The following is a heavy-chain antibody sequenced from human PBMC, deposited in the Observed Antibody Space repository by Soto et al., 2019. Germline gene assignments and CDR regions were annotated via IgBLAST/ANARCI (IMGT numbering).Heavy chain of an antibody. Sequence: SETLSLTCAVYGGSFSGYYWSWIRQPPGKGLEWIGEINHSGSTNYNPSLKSRVTISVDTSKNQFSLKLSSVTAADTAVYYCAGGAQGACGGDCYESDDFDYWGQGTLVTVSS. CDR2: INHSGST. V-gene: IGHV4-34*01. J-gene: IGHJ4*02. D-gene: IGHD2-21*02. CDR3: AGGAQGACGGDCYESDDFDY. CDR1: GGSFSGYY.